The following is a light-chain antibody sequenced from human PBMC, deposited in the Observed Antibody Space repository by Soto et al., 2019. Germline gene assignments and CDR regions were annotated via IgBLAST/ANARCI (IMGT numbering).Light chain of an antibody. CDR2: DAS. CDR3: QQYDNLPV. J-gene: IGKJ5*01. V-gene: IGKV1-33*01. CDR1: QDISNY. Sequence: DIQMTQSPSSLSASVGDRVTTTCQASQDISNYLNWYQQKPGKAPKLLIYDASNLETGVPSRFSGSGSGTDFTFTISSLQPEDIATYYCQQYDNLPVFGQGTRLEIK.